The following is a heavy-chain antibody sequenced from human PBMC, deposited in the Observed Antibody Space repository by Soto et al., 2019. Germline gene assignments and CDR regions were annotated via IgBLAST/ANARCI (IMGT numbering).Heavy chain of an antibody. CDR2: IDPSDSYT. CDR1: GYSFTSYW. D-gene: IGHD6-13*01. CDR3: ARGAAYSSSYYYGMDV. Sequence: GESLKISCKGSGYSFTSYWISWVRQMPGKSLEWMGRIDPSDSYTNYSPSFQGHVTISADKSISTAYLQWSSLKASDTAMYYCARGAAYSSSYYYGMDVWGQGTTVTVSS. J-gene: IGHJ6*02. V-gene: IGHV5-10-1*01.